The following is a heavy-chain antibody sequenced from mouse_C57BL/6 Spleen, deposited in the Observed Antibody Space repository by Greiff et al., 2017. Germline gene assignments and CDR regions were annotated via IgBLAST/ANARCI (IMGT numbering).Heavy chain of an antibody. CDR1: GYTFTDYN. V-gene: IGHV1-18*01. J-gene: IGHJ1*03. CDR2: INPNNGGT. CDR3: ARRSLSWYFDV. Sequence: EVKLVESGPELVKPGASVKIPCKASGYTFTDYNMDWVKQSHGKSLEWIGDINPNNGGTIYNQKFKGKATLTVDKSSSTAYMELRSLTSEDTAVYYCARRSLSWYFDVWGTGTTVTVSS.